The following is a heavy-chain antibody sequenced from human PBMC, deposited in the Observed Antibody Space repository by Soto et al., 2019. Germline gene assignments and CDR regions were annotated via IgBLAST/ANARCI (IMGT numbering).Heavy chain of an antibody. CDR2: ISWDGGST. CDR1: GFTFDDYA. J-gene: IGHJ6*02. Sequence: TGGSLRLSCAASGFTFDDYAMHWVRQAPGKGLEWVSLISWDGGSTYYADSVKGRFTISRDNSKNSLYLQMNSLRAEDTALYYCAKGHFFGVVTPYGMDVWGQGTTVTVSS. D-gene: IGHD3-3*01. V-gene: IGHV3-43D*04. CDR3: AKGHFFGVVTPYGMDV.